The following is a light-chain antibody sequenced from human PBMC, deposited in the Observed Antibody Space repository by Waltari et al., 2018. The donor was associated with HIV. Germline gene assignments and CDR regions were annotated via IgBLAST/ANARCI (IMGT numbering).Light chain of an antibody. CDR2: GNS. CDR3: QSYDSSLSGGV. V-gene: IGLV1-40*01. J-gene: IGLJ3*02. Sequence: QSALTQPPSVSGAPGQRVTISCTGSSSNIGAGYDVHWYQQVPGTAPKRLIYGNSNRPSGVPDRFSGSKSGTSASLAVTGLQAEDEADYYCQSYDSSLSGGVFGGGTKLTVL. CDR1: SSNIGAGYD.